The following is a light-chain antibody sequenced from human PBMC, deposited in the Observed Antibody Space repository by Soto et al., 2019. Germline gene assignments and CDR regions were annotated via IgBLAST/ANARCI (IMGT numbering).Light chain of an antibody. V-gene: IGKV1-9*01. CDR3: QQLNSYPRT. Sequence: DIQLTQSPSLLSASVGDRVTITCRASQGISSYLAWYQQKPGAAPKLLIYAASTLQSGVPLRFSGSGSGTEFTLTISSLQPEDFATYYCQQLNSYPRTFGGGTKVDIK. CDR1: QGISSY. CDR2: AAS. J-gene: IGKJ4*01.